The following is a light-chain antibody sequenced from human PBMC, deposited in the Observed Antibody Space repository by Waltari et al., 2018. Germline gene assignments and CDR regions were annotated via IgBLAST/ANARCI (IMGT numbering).Light chain of an antibody. CDR2: VVS. CDR1: SSDVGGYNY. V-gene: IGLV2-14*03. J-gene: IGLJ2*01. Sequence: QSALTQPASVSGSPGQSITISCTGTSSDVGGYNYVSWYQQHPGKAPKLMIYVVSNRPSGGSNRFSGAKSGNTASLTISGLQAEDEAEYYCSSYTSSSTLDVVFGGGTKLTVL. CDR3: SSYTSSSTLDVV.